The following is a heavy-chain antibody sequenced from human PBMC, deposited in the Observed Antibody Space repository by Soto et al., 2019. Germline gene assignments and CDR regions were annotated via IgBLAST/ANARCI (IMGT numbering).Heavy chain of an antibody. CDR3: ARDQSASHAFDI. J-gene: IGHJ3*02. CDR2: INWNGGST. D-gene: IGHD6-25*01. CDR1: GFTFDDYG. V-gene: IGHV3-20*04. Sequence: PGGSLRLSCAASGFTFDDYGMSWLRQAPGKGLEWVSGINWNGGSTGYADSVKGRFTISRDNAKNSLYLQMNSLRAEDTALYYRARDQSASHAFDIWGQGTMVTVSS.